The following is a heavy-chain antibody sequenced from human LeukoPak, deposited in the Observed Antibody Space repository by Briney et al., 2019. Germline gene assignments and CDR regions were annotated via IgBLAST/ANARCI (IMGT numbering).Heavy chain of an antibody. D-gene: IGHD3-10*01. CDR3: AKGFGLQILSNAFDI. CDR1: GFTFDDYA. CDR2: ISWNSGSI. V-gene: IGHV3-9*01. Sequence: GGSLRLSCAASGFTFDDYAMHWVRQAPGKGLEWVSGISWNSGSIGYADSVKGRFTISRDNAKNSLYLQMNSLRAEDTALYYCAKGFGLQILSNAFDIWGQGTMVTVSS. J-gene: IGHJ3*02.